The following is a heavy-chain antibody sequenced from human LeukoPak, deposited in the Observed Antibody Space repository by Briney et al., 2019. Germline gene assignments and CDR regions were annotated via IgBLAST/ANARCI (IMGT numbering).Heavy chain of an antibody. CDR3: ARGQIVFGDGGSPDH. J-gene: IGHJ4*02. V-gene: IGHV1-46*01. Sequence: AASVKVSCKASGYSFINSLIHWVRQAPGQGLEWMGLINPRGGDTNYAQRVKGRVTVTRDTSTSTVYMELTRLRSEDTAVYYCARGQIVFGDGGSPDHWGQGTLVTVSS. CDR2: INPRGGDT. D-gene: IGHD2-21*02. CDR1: GYSFINSL.